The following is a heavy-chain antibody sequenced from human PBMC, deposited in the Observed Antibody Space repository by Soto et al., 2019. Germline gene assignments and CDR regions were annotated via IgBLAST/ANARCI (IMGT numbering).Heavy chain of an antibody. J-gene: IGHJ4*02. D-gene: IGHD3-22*01. V-gene: IGHV3-33*01. CDR1: GFTFSIYG. Sequence: GGSVRLSCAASGFTFSIYGMHWVRQAPGKGLEWVAVIWYDGSNKYYADSVKGRFTISRDNSKNTLYLQMNSLRAEDTAVYYCARDYDSSGYPRYYFDYWGQGT. CDR2: IWYDGSNK. CDR3: ARDYDSSGYPRYYFDY.